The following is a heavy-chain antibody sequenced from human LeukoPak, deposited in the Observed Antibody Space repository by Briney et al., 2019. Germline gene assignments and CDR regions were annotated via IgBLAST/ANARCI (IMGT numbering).Heavy chain of an antibody. CDR1: GFSLGDYW. J-gene: IGHJ4*02. V-gene: IGHV3-7*01. Sequence: GGSLRLSCAASGFSLGDYWMTWVRQAPGKGLECVGNIKFDGSEIYYGDSVRGRFTISRDNAKNSLYLQMNSLRVEDTVVYYCTRDLNHDSSGWGQGTLVTVSS. D-gene: IGHD3-22*01. CDR3: TRDLNHDSSG. CDR2: IKFDGSEI.